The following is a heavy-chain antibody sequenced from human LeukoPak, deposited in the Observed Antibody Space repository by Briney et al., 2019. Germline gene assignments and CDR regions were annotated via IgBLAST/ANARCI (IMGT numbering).Heavy chain of an antibody. V-gene: IGHV5-51*01. D-gene: IGHD6-13*01. Sequence: GESLKISCKGSGYSFTSYWIGWVRQMPGKGLEWIVIIYPGDFDTRYSPSFKGQVTISADKSISTAYLQWSSLKASDTAMYYCARRYSSSWYFLDYWGQGTLVTVSS. J-gene: IGHJ4*02. CDR1: GYSFTSYW. CDR3: ARRYSSSWYFLDY. CDR2: IYPGDFDT.